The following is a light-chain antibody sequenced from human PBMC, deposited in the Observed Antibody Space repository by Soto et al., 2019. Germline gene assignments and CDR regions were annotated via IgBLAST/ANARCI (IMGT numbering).Light chain of an antibody. V-gene: IGLV2-8*01. CDR2: EVS. J-gene: IGLJ1*01. CDR1: SSDVGGYNY. CDR3: SSYAGRNNFV. Sequence: QSVLTQPASVSGSPGQSITISCTGTSSDVGGYNYVSWYQQQSGKAPKLIIHEVSKRPSGVPDRFSGSKSGNTASLTVSGLQAEDEADYYCSSYAGRNNFVFGTGTKV.